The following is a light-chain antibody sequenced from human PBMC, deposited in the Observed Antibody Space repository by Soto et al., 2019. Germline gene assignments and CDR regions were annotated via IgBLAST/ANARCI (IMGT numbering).Light chain of an antibody. V-gene: IGKV3D-15*01. CDR1: QSVGSD. CDR3: QQYNSWPLT. CDR2: DIF. Sequence: EIVLTQYPGTLSLSPGERSTLSVMASQSVGSDLAWYQQKPGQAPRLAIYDIFTRATGVPTRISGSGSGTEFTLTISSLQSEDFAVYYCQQYNSWPLTFGGGTKVDIK. J-gene: IGKJ4*01.